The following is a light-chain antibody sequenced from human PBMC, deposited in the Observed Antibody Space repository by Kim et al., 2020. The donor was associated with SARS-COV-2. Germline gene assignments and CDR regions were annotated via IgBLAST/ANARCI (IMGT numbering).Light chain of an antibody. V-gene: IGKV3-15*01. CDR2: GAS. Sequence: IVMTQSPATLSVSPGERVTLSCRASRSVRNNLAWYQQRPGQAPRLLIYGASTRATDISARFSGSGSGTEFTLTIRSLQSEDFAVYYCQQYNDWPLLTFGGGTKVDIK. CDR1: RSVRNN. J-gene: IGKJ4*01. CDR3: QQYNDWPLLT.